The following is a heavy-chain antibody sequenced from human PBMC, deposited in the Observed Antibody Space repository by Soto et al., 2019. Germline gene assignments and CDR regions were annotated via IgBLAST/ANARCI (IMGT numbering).Heavy chain of an antibody. J-gene: IGHJ4*02. V-gene: IGHV3-23*01. D-gene: IGHD1-1*01. CDR3: ARRPPGNMFYFDS. CDR1: GFTFSSYG. Sequence: EVQLLESGGGLVQLGGSLRLSCAASGFTFSSYGMSWVRQAPGKGLEWVSTIINSGSTYYADSVEGRFTISRDNSKNTLSLQMNSLGAEDTAVYYCARRPPGNMFYFDSWGQGALVTVSS. CDR2: IINSGST.